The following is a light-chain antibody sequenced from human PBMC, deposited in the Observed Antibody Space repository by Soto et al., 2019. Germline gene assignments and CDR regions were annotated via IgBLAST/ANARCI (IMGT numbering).Light chain of an antibody. CDR3: SSYAGSTTFYV. V-gene: IGLV2-23*01. J-gene: IGLJ1*01. CDR2: EGS. CDR1: TSDVGTFGL. Sequence: QSVLTQPASVSGSPGQSITISCSGTTSDVGTFGLVSWFQQHPGKAPKPMIYEGSKRPAGVSKRFSGSKSGDTASLTISGLQAEDEADYYCSSYAGSTTFYVFGTGTKVTVL.